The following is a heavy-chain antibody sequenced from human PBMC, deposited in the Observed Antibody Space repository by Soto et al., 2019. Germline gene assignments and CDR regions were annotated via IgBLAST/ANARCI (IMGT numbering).Heavy chain of an antibody. Sequence: QVQLVESGGGVLQPGRSLRLSGAASGFTFSSYGMHWVRQAPGKRLEWVAVISYDGSNKYYADSVKGRFTISRDNSKNTLYLQMNSLRAEDTAVYYCVLSYYDSSGYEKWGQGTLVTVSS. CDR2: ISYDGSNK. D-gene: IGHD3-22*01. J-gene: IGHJ4*02. CDR3: VLSYYDSSGYEK. CDR1: GFTFSSYG. V-gene: IGHV3-30*03.